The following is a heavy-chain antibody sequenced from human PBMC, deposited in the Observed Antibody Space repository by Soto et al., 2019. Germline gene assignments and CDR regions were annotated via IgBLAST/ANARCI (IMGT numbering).Heavy chain of an antibody. CDR2: IYYTGNT. CDR3: VREPFDGMDV. CDR1: GGSINTGDNY. Sequence: QVQLQQSGPGLVKTSQTLSLECTVIGGSINTGDNYWSWVRQSPGRGLEWIGYIYYTGNTYYNPALENRVNISVDASKNQFSLRLSSVTAADTAVSYCVREPFDGMDVWGQGTSVTVSS. J-gene: IGHJ6*02. V-gene: IGHV4-30-4*01.